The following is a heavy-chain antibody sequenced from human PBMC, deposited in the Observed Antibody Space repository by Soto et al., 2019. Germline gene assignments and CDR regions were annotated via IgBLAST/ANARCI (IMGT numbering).Heavy chain of an antibody. CDR3: ARGRGSMTMVRGVDYYYYYGMDV. Sequence: SETLSLTCAVYGGSFSGYYWSWIRQPPGKGLEWIGEINHSGSTNYNPSLKSRVTISVDTSKNQFSLKLSSVTAADTAVYYCARGRGSMTMVRGVDYYYYYGMDVWGQGTTVTVSS. CDR2: INHSGST. J-gene: IGHJ6*02. CDR1: GGSFSGYY. V-gene: IGHV4-34*01. D-gene: IGHD3-10*01.